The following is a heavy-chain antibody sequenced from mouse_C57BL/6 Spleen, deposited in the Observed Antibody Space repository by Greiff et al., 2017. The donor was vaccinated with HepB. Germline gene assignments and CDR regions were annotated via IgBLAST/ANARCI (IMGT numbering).Heavy chain of an antibody. V-gene: IGHV5-6*01. CDR2: ISSGGSYT. Sequence: VQLKESGGDLVKPGGSLKLSCAASGFTFSSYGMSWVRQTPDKRLEWVATISSGGSYTYYPDSVKGRFTISRDNAKNTLYLQMSGLKSEDTAMYYCARRGTWDGFDYWGQGTTLTVSS. D-gene: IGHD4-1*01. CDR3: ARRGTWDGFDY. J-gene: IGHJ2*01. CDR1: GFTFSSYG.